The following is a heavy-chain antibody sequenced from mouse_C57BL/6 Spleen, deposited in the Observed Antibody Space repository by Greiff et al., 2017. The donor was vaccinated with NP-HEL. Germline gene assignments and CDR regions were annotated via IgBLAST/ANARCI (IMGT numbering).Heavy chain of an antibody. D-gene: IGHD1-1*01. V-gene: IGHV1-81*01. CDR1: GYTFTSYG. CDR3: ARSGVDIYYYGSSYFDY. CDR2: IYPRSGNT. Sequence: QVQLKESGAELARPGASVKLSCKASGYTFTSYGISWVKQRTGQGLEWIGEIYPRSGNTYYNEKFKGKATLTADKSSSTAYMELRSLTSEDSAVYFCARSGVDIYYYGSSYFDYWGQGTTLTVSS. J-gene: IGHJ2*01.